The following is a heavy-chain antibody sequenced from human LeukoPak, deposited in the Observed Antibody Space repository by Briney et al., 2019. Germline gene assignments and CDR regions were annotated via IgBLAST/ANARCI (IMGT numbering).Heavy chain of an antibody. D-gene: IGHD3-10*01. Sequence: GESLKISCKGSGYSFTNYWIGWVRQMPGKGLEWMGIFYPGDSDTRYSPSFQGQVTISTDKSISTAYLQWSSLKASDTAMYYCARRITMIRGVIITYYFDYWGQGTLVTVSS. CDR2: FYPGDSDT. J-gene: IGHJ4*02. CDR1: GYSFTNYW. V-gene: IGHV5-51*01. CDR3: ARRITMIRGVIITYYFDY.